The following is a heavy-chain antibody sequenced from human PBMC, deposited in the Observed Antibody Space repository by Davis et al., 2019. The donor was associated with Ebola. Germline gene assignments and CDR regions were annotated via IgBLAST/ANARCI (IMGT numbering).Heavy chain of an antibody. CDR1: GGSISSYY. J-gene: IGHJ4*02. CDR3: ARGRIAARLSLFDN. D-gene: IGHD6-6*01. CDR2: IYYSGST. V-gene: IGHV4-59*01. Sequence: GSLRLSCTVSGGSISSYYWSWIRQPPGKGLEWIGYIYYSGSTNYNPSLKSRVTISVDTSKNQFSLMLSSVTAADTAVYYCARGRIAARLSLFDNWGQGTLVTVSS.